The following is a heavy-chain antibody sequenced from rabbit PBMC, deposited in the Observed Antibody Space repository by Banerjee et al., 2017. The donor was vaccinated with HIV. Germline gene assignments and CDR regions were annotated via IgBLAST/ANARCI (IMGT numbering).Heavy chain of an antibody. Sequence: QEQLVESGGGLVQPEGSLTLTCKASGSDISSNAMCWVRQAPGKGLEWIACINTSSGNTVYATWAKGRFTISKTSSTTVTLQMTSLTAADTATYFCARDSGWGDLNLWGPGTLVTVS. CDR2: INTSSGNT. D-gene: IGHD4-1*01. CDR3: ARDSGWGDLNL. J-gene: IGHJ4*01. CDR1: GSDISSNA. V-gene: IGHV1S45*01.